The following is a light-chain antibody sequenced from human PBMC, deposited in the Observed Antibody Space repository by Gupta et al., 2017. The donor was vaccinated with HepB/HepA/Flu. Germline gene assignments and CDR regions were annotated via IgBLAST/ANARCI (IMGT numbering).Light chain of an antibody. V-gene: IGKV3-20*01. CDR2: DSS. J-gene: IGKJ2*04. Sequence: EIVLTQSPGTLSLSPGERATLSCRASLSISINHLAWYQQKPGQAPRLLIYDSSSRATGIPDRFSGSGSGTDFTLTISRLEPEDFAVYFCQQYGSSPCSFGQGTKLEIK. CDR3: QQYGSSPCS. CDR1: LSISINH.